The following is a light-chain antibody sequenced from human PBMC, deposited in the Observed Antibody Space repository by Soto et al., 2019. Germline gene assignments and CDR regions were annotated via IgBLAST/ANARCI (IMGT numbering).Light chain of an antibody. J-gene: IGKJ4*01. CDR1: QSISSY. CDR2: DAS. V-gene: IGKV3-11*01. Sequence: EIVLTQSPATLALSPGEGATLSCGASQSISSYLAWYQQRPGQAPRLLIYDASNRAPGIPDRFSGSGSGTEFTLTISSLQSEDFATYCCQQLNSYPLTFGGGTKVDIK. CDR3: QQLNSYPLT.